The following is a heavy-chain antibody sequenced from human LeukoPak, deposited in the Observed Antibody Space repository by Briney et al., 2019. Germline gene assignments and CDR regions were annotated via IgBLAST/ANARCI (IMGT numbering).Heavy chain of an antibody. J-gene: IGHJ4*02. CDR3: ARDTGLIVAQAGVFDY. D-gene: IGHD3-22*01. V-gene: IGHV1-46*04. CDR1: GYTFTSYY. CDR2: INPTSGNT. Sequence: ASVKVSCKASGYTFTSYYIHWARQAPGQGLEWMGIINPTSGNTRYAQKLQGRVTVTRDTSTSTAYMELSSLRSEDTAVYYCARDTGLIVAQAGVFDYWGQGTLVTVSS.